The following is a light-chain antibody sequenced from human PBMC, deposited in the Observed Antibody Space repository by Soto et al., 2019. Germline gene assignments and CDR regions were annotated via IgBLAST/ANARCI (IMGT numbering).Light chain of an antibody. CDR3: QQNGTSPYT. CDR2: AAS. J-gene: IGKJ2*01. CDR1: QSVNINF. V-gene: IGKV3-20*01. Sequence: EIVLTQSPGTLSLSPGERATLSCRASQSVNINFLAWYQQKPGQVPRPLIYAASIRAAGVPYRLSGSGSGTDFTLTISRLEPEDYAVYYCQQNGTSPYTFGQGTKLEIK.